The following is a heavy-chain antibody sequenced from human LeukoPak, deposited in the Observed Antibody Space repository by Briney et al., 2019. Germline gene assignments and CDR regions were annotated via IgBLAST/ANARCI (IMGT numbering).Heavy chain of an antibody. CDR1: GGSFSGYY. J-gene: IGHJ6*03. Sequence: SETLSLTCAVYGGSFSGYYWSWIRQPPGKGLEWIGEINHSGSTNYNPSLKSRVTISVDTSKNQFSLKLSSVTAADTAVYYCARHSRGRIRDYYYYYMDVWGKGTTVTVSS. V-gene: IGHV4-34*01. CDR2: INHSGST. D-gene: IGHD3-10*01. CDR3: ARHSRGRIRDYYYYYMDV.